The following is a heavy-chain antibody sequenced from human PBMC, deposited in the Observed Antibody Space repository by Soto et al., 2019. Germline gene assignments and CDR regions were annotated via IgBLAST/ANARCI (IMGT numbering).Heavy chain of an antibody. D-gene: IGHD3-9*01. J-gene: IGHJ6*03. CDR2: INHSGST. V-gene: IGHV4-34*01. CDR3: ATSSITIFSMDV. CDR1: GGSFSGYY. Sequence: SETLSLTCAVYGGSFSGYYWSWIRQPPGKGLEWIGEINHSGSTKYNPSLKSRVTISVDTSKNQFSLKLSSLTAADTAVYYCATSSITIFSMDVWGKGTTVTVSS.